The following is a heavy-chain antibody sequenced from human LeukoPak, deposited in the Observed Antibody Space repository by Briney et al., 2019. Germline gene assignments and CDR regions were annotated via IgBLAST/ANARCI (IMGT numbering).Heavy chain of an antibody. D-gene: IGHD3-16*01. Sequence: GGSLRLSCAASGFTFDDYAMHWVRQAPGKGLEWVSLISGDGGSTYYADPVKGRFTISRDNSKNSLYLQMNSLRTEDTALYYCAKGGGRGYYFDYWGQGTLVTVSS. CDR1: GFTFDDYA. CDR3: AKGGGRGYYFDY. CDR2: ISGDGGST. V-gene: IGHV3-43*02. J-gene: IGHJ4*02.